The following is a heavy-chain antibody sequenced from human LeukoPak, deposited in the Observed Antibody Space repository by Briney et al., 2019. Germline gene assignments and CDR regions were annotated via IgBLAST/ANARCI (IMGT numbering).Heavy chain of an antibody. CDR3: ARDYYYGMDV. CDR2: INPDGITT. J-gene: IGHJ6*02. Sequence: GGSLRLSCAASGFAFSTYWTHWVRQAPGKGLEWVSRINPDGITTTYADSVKGRFTISRDNAKNTLFLQMNSLRAEDTAVYYCARDYYYGMDVWGQGTTITVSS. V-gene: IGHV3-74*01. CDR1: GFAFSTYW.